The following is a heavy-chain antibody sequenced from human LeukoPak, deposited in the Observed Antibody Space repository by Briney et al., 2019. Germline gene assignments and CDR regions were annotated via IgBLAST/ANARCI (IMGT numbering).Heavy chain of an antibody. Sequence: PGGSLRLSCVASGFTFSDFDMNWVRQAPGKGLEWVSSISTSGSNTYYADSVKGRFTISRDNSKNTLYLQMNSLRAEDTAVYYCAKEGFDSWGQGTLVTVSS. CDR3: AKEGFDS. CDR2: ISTSGSNT. V-gene: IGHV3-23*01. J-gene: IGHJ4*02. CDR1: GFTFSDFD.